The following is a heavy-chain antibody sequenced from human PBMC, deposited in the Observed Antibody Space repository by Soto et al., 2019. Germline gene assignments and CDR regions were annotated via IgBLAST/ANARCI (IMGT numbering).Heavy chain of an antibody. CDR2: INHSGST. CDR1: CGSFSGYY. J-gene: IGHJ4*02. D-gene: IGHD6-6*01. V-gene: IGHV4-34*01. CDR3: ARTSRFDC. Sequence: QVQLQQWGAGLLKPSETLSLTCAVYCGSFSGYYWSWIRQPPGKGLEWIGEINHSGSTNYNPSLKSRVTMSGDASKNQCSLKLSSVTAADTAVYYCARTSRFDCWGQGTLVTVSS.